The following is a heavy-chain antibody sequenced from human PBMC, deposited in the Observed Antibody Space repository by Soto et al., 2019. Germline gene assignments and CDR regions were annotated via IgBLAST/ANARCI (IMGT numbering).Heavy chain of an antibody. CDR3: ASTGYSSSWSQPDFDY. J-gene: IGHJ4*02. CDR2: INHSGST. CDR1: GGSFSCYY. D-gene: IGHD6-13*01. V-gene: IGHV4-34*01. Sequence: SETLSLTCAVYGGSFSCYYWSWIRQPPGKGLEWIGEINHSGSTNYNPSLKSRVTISVDTSKNQFSLKLSSVTAADTAVYYCASTGYSSSWSQPDFDYWGQGTLVTVSS.